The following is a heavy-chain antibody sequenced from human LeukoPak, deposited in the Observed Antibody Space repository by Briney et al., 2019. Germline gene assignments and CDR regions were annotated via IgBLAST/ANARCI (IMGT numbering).Heavy chain of an antibody. V-gene: IGHV3-23*01. CDR3: AKENYRGGWLDW. J-gene: IGHJ4*02. D-gene: IGHD6-19*01. CDR2: ITSGGTT. CDR1: GFTFSNCA. Sequence: PGGSLRLSCAAAGFTFSNCAMSWVRQAPGKGLEWVSVITSGGTTYYAHSVKGRFTISRDDSKSTLFLQMNGLRAEDTAVYLCAKENYRGGWLDWWAQGMLVTVAS.